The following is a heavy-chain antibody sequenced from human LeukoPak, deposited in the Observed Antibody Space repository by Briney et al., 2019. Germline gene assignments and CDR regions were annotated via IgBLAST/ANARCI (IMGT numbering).Heavy chain of an antibody. CDR2: ISYDGSNK. J-gene: IGHJ4*02. D-gene: IGHD4-23*01. V-gene: IGHV3-30*04. CDR3: ARDRTTVVTLGY. Sequence: GGSLRLSCAASGFTFSSYAMHWVRQAPGKGLEWVAVISYDGSNKYYADSVKGRFTISRDNSKNTLYLQMNSLRAEDTAVYYCARDRTTVVTLGYWGQGTLVTVSS. CDR1: GFTFSSYA.